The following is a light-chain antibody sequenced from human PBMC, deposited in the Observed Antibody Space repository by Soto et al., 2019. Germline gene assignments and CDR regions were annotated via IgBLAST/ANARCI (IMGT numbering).Light chain of an antibody. CDR3: QQYGSSPGT. CDR1: QSVSSSY. V-gene: IGKV3-20*01. J-gene: IGKJ1*01. CDR2: AAS. Sequence: EIVLTQSPGTLSLSPGERATLSCRASQSVSSSYLAWYQQKPGQAPRLLIYAASSRATGIPERFSGSGSGTDFTLTISRLEPEDFAVYYCQQYGSSPGTFGQGTKVEIK.